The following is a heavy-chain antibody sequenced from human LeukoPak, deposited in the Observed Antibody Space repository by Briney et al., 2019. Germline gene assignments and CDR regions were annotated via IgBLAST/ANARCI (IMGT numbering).Heavy chain of an antibody. V-gene: IGHV1-2*04. J-gene: IGHJ4*02. CDR1: GYTFTGYY. CDR3: AREALGYCSGGSCYGFDY. D-gene: IGHD2-15*01. CDR2: INPNSGGT. Sequence: ASVKVSCNASGYTFTGYYMHWVRQAPGQGLEWMGWINPNSGGTNYAQKFQGWVTMTRDTSISTAYMELSRLRSDDTAVYYCAREALGYCSGGSCYGFDYWGQGTLVTVSS.